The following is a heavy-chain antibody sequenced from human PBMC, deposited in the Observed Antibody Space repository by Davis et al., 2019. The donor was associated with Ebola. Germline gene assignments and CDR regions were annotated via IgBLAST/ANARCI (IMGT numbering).Heavy chain of an antibody. V-gene: IGHV1-69*06. Sequence: SVKVSCKASGGTFSSYAISWVRQAPGQGLEWMGGIIPIFGTANYAQKFQGRVTITADKSTSTAYMELSSLRSEDTAVYYCARVSSWYMGNWFDPWGQGTLVTVSS. J-gene: IGHJ5*02. CDR1: GGTFSSYA. D-gene: IGHD6-13*01. CDR3: ARVSSWYMGNWFDP. CDR2: IIPIFGTA.